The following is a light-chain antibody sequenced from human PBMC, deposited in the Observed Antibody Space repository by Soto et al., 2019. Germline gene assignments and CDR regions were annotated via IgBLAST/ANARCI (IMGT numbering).Light chain of an antibody. V-gene: IGKV3D-20*02. J-gene: IGKJ5*01. CDR2: GAS. Sequence: EIVLTQSPGTLSLSPGERATLSCRASQSVSSSYLAWYQQKPGQAPRLLIYGASSRATGIPDRFSGSGSGTDFTLTTSSLEPEDFAVYYCQQRSNWPPTFGQGTRLEIK. CDR3: QQRSNWPPT. CDR1: QSVSSSY.